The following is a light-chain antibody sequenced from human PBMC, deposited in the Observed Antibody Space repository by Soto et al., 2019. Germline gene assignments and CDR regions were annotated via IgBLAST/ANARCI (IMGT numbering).Light chain of an antibody. V-gene: IGKV3-20*01. CDR2: GAS. J-gene: IGKJ1*01. CDR3: QQYGTSPWT. Sequence: EIVLTQSPGTLSLSPGERATLSCRASQSVRSSYLAWYQQRPGQAPRLLIYGASSRATGIPDRVSGSGSGTDLTLTISRLEPEDFAVYYCQQYGTSPWTFGQGTRVELK. CDR1: QSVRSSY.